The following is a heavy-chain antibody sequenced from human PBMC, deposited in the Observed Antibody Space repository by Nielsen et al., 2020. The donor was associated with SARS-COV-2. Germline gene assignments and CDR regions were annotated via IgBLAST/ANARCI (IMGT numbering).Heavy chain of an antibody. V-gene: IGHV1-69*04. J-gene: IGHJ6*02. CDR2: IIPLLDMA. CDR1: GGSFSSYA. D-gene: IGHD2-15*01. CDR3: ARVKGTHGGSYLDV. Sequence: SVKVSCKASGGSFSSYAISWVRQAPGQGLEWMGRIIPLLDMADHGQQFQGRVTITADKSTSTAYTELSSLRYEDTAVYYCARVKGTHGGSYLDVWGQGTAVTVSS.